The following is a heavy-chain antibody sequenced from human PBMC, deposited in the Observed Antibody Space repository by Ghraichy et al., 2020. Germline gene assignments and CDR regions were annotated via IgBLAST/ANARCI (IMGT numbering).Heavy chain of an antibody. CDR1: GYTFTVFY. V-gene: IGHV1-2*02. D-gene: IGHD3-10*01. CDR2: INPQSGGT. Sequence: ASVKVSCKASGYTFTVFYMHWVRQAPGHGPEWMGWINPQSGGTNYAQKFQGRVTMTRDTSISTAYMELSGLRSDDTAVYYCARGYGSGNYYKYWFDPWGQGTLVTVSS. J-gene: IGHJ5*02. CDR3: ARGYGSGNYYKYWFDP.